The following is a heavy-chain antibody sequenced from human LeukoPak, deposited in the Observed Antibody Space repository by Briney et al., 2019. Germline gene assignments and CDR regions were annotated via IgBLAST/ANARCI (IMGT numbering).Heavy chain of an antibody. CDR3: AKGLDSSTWYLFDY. CDR2: ISGSGGST. J-gene: IGHJ4*02. D-gene: IGHD6-13*01. Sequence: GGSLRLSCAASGFTFSSYAMSWVRLAPGKGLAWVSVISGSGGSTYYADSVKGRFTVSRDNSKNTLYLQMNSLRAEDTAVYYCAKGLDSSTWYLFDYWGQGTLVTVSS. V-gene: IGHV3-23*01. CDR1: GFTFSSYA.